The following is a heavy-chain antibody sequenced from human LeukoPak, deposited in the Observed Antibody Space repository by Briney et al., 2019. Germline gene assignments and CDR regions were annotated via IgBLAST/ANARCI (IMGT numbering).Heavy chain of an antibody. CDR2: INHSGST. Sequence: SETLSLTCAVYGGSFSGYYWSWIRQSPGKGLEWIGEINHSGSTSYNPSLKSRVTISVDTSKNQFSLKLSSVTAADTAVYYCARVAVAGNRYFDYWGQGTLVTVSS. V-gene: IGHV4-34*01. J-gene: IGHJ4*02. CDR1: GGSFSGYY. D-gene: IGHD6-19*01. CDR3: ARVAVAGNRYFDY.